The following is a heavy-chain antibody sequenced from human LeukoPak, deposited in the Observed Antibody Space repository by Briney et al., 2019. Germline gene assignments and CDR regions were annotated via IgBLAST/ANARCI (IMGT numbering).Heavy chain of an antibody. V-gene: IGHV4-61*08. D-gene: IGHD5-12*01. J-gene: IGHJ4*02. CDR1: GGSISSGGYY. CDR2: IYYIGST. CDR3: ARFAVDSLMVFDY. Sequence: PSQTLSLTCTVSGGSISSGGYYWSWIRQPPGKGLEWIGYIYYIGSTNYNPSLTSRVTISVDTSKNQVSLKLRFVTAADTAVYYCARFAVDSLMVFDYWGQGTLVTVSS.